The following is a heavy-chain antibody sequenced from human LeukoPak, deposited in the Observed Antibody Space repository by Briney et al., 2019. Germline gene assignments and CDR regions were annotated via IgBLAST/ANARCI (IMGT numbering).Heavy chain of an antibody. D-gene: IGHD4-17*01. Sequence: GGSLRLSCAASGFTFDDYAMHWVRQAPGKGLESVSLISGDGGSTSYADSVKGRFTISRDNAKNSLYLQMNSLRAEDTAVYYCARQRFYGDYAGDYWGQGTLVTVSS. CDR1: GFTFDDYA. V-gene: IGHV3-43*02. J-gene: IGHJ4*02. CDR3: ARQRFYGDYAGDY. CDR2: ISGDGGST.